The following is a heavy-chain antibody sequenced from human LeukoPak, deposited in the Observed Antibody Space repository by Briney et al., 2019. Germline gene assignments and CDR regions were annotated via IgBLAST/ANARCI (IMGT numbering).Heavy chain of an antibody. J-gene: IGHJ6*04. CDR1: GFTFSSYG. Sequence: GGSLRLSCAASGFTFSSYGMHWVRQAPGKGLEWVAVIWYDGSNKYYADSVKGRFTISRDNSKNTLYLQMNSLRAEDTAVYYCARDVGDIVVVPAAIGEMDVWGKGTTVTVSS. CDR2: IWYDGSNK. V-gene: IGHV3-33*01. CDR3: ARDVGDIVVVPAAIGEMDV. D-gene: IGHD2-2*01.